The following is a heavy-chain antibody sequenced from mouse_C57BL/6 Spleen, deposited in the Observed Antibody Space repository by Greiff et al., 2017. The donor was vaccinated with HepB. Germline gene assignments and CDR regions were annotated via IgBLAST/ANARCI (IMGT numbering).Heavy chain of an antibody. V-gene: IGHV1-55*01. CDR1: GYTFTSYW. J-gene: IGHJ4*01. CDR2: IYPGSGRT. Sequence: QVQLQQPGAELVKPGASVKMSCKASGYTFTSYWLTWVQQRPGQGLEWIGAIYPGSGRTNYNEKFKSKATLTGDTSSSTAYMQLSSLTSDEAAFYDWARGGLRVYYYAMDYWGQGTSVTVSS. CDR3: ARGGLRVYYYAMDY.